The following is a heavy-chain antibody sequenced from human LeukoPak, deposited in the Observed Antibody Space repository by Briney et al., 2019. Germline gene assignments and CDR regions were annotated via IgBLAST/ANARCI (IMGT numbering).Heavy chain of an antibody. V-gene: IGHV4-31*03. CDR2: IYYSGST. D-gene: IGHD3-22*01. Sequence: SETLSLTCTVSGGSISSGGYYWSWIRQHPGKGLEWIGYIYYSGSTHYNPSLKSRVTISVDTSKNQFSLKLSSVTAADTAVYYCARDPRYYDSSGYSAGAFDIWGQGTMVTVSS. CDR1: GGSISSGGYY. CDR3: ARDPRYYDSSGYSAGAFDI. J-gene: IGHJ3*02.